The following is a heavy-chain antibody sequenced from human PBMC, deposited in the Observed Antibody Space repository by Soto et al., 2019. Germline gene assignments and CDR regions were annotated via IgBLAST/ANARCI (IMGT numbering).Heavy chain of an antibody. Sequence: GGSPRLGCSASGFSVGIYAVIWVRQAPGKGLEWVGFIRSEPYGGTTENAASVKGRFTISRDDSKSIAYLQMNSLKTEDTALYYCTRGPGNLDAFDIWGQGTMVTVSS. J-gene: IGHJ3*02. D-gene: IGHD1-1*01. V-gene: IGHV3-49*04. CDR3: TRGPGNLDAFDI. CDR2: IRSEPYGGTT. CDR1: GFSVGIYA.